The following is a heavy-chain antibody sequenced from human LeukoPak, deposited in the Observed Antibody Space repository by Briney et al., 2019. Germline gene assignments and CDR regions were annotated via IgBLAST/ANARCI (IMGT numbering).Heavy chain of an antibody. CDR3: AANGLQGDNLHPDEAFDG. CDR1: GHTLTELA. Sequence: ASVTVSYKVSGHTLTELALHWVRQAPGKGLEWVGGFDPEAVDKVSAQKFHGRVTMTDDTSTDTAYMELSRLRLDDTAVYFCAANGLQGDNLHPDEAFDGWGQRAMATVSS. V-gene: IGHV1-24*01. CDR2: FDPEAVDK. D-gene: IGHD1-1*01. J-gene: IGHJ3*01.